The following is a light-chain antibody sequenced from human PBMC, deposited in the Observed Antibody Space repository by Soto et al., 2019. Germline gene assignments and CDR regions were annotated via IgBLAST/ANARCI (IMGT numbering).Light chain of an antibody. CDR3: CSYTSSSTRV. CDR1: SSDVGGYNY. J-gene: IGLJ2*01. Sequence: QSALTQPASVSGSPGQSITISCTGTSSDVGGYNYVSWYQQHPGKAPKLMIYDVSNRPSGVSNRFSGSKSGNTASLTISGLQAEDEADYYCCSYTSSSTRVFGGWTKVTVL. V-gene: IGLV2-14*01. CDR2: DVS.